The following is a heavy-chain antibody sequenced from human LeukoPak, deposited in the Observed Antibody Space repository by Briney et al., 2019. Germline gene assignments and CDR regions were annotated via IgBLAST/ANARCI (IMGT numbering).Heavy chain of an antibody. CDR1: GYTFTSYG. D-gene: IGHD4-23*01. CDR3: ARGWLAETTVVTPYNY. CDR2: IIPLFGTA. Sequence: SVKVSCKASGYTFTSYGISWVRQAPGQGLEWMGGIIPLFGTANYAQKFQGRVTITAVESMSTAYMELSSLRSEDTAVYYCARGWLAETTVVTPYNYWGRGALVTVSS. J-gene: IGHJ4*02. V-gene: IGHV1-69*13.